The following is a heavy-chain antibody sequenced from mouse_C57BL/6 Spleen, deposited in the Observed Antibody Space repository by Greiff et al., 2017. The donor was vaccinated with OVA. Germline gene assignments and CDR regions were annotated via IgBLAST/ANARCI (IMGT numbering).Heavy chain of an antibody. D-gene: IGHD4-1*01. CDR2: IWSGGST. V-gene: IGHV2-4*01. CDR1: GFPLTSYG. J-gene: IGHJ1*03. CDR3: AKRTGSYWYFDG. Sequence: QVQLQQSGPGLVQPSQSLSITCTVSGFPLTSYGVHWVRQPPGKGLEWLGVIWSGGSTDYNAAFISRQSISKDNYTTRMFFKMNSIQADDTAIYYCAKRTGSYWYFDGWGTGTTVTVSS.